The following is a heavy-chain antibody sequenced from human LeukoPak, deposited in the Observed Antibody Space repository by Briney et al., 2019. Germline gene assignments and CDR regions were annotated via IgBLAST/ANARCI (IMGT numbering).Heavy chain of an antibody. V-gene: IGHV3-11*01. CDR3: ARVDIVVVPAAKVYDD. CDR1: GFTFSDYY. CDR2: ISSSGSTI. D-gene: IGHD2-2*01. Sequence: GGSLRLSRAASGFTFSDYYMSWIRQAPGKGLEWVSYISSSGSTIYYADSVKGRFTISRDNAKNSLYLQMNSLRAEDTAVYYCARVDIVVVPAAKVYDDWGQGTLVTVSS. J-gene: IGHJ4*02.